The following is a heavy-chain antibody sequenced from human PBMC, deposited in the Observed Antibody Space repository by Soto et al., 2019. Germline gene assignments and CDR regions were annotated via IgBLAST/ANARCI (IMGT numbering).Heavy chain of an antibody. J-gene: IGHJ2*01. CDR1: GYTFTDYY. CDR3: ARDPGRKESHWYFDF. Sequence: QVQLVQSGAEVKKPGASVKVSCKASGYTFTDYYVHWVRQAPGQGLEWMGWIDPKTGGTHNAQKFQGWVTMTRDPPITTFYMERSRLTSDDTAVYYCARDPGRKESHWYFDFWGRGTLVTVSS. CDR2: IDPKTGGT. V-gene: IGHV1-2*04.